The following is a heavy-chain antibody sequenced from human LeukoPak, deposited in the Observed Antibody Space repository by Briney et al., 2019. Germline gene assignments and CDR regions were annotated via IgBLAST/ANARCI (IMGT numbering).Heavy chain of an antibody. CDR2: IIPIFGTA. V-gene: IGHV1-69*05. D-gene: IGHD2-2*01. J-gene: IGHJ6*03. CDR1: GGTFISYA. CDR3: ARTLVVVPAADYYYMDV. Sequence: SVKVSCKASGGTFISYAISWVRQAPGQGLEWMGRIIPIFGTANYAQKFQGRVTITTDESTSTAYLELSSLRSEDTAVYYCARTLVVVPAADYYYMDVWGKGTTVTVSS.